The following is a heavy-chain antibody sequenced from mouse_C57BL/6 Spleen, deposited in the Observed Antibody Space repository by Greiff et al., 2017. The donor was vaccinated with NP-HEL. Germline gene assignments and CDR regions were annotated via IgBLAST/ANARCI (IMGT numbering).Heavy chain of an antibody. Sequence: QVQLKESGPELVKPGASVKLSCKASGYTFTSYDINWVKQRPGQGLEWIGWIYPRDGSTKYNEKFKGKATLTVDTSSSTAYMELHSLTSEDSAVYFCARYDYDWYFDVWGTGTTVTVSS. D-gene: IGHD2-4*01. J-gene: IGHJ1*03. CDR1: GYTFTSYD. CDR2: IYPRDGST. CDR3: ARYDYDWYFDV. V-gene: IGHV1-85*01.